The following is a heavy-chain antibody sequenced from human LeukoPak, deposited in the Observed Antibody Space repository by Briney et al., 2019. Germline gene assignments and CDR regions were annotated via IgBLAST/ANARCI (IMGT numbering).Heavy chain of an antibody. CDR2: INPNSGGT. D-gene: IGHD3-22*01. CDR3: ARDLGGREIVDDAFDI. J-gene: IGHJ3*02. V-gene: IGHV1-2*02. CDR1: GYTFTGYY. Sequence: ASVTVSCKASGYTFTGYYMHWVRQAPGQGLEWMGWINPNSGGTNYAQKFQGRVTMTRDTSISTAYMELSRLRSDDTAVYYCARDLGGREIVDDAFDIWGQGTMVTVSS.